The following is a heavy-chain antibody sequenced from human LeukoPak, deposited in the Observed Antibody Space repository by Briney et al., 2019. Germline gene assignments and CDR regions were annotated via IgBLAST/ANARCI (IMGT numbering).Heavy chain of an antibody. J-gene: IGHJ5*02. V-gene: IGHV4-39*07. D-gene: IGHD2-2*01. Sequence: SETLSLTCTVSGGSISSSSYYWGWFRQPPGKGLEWIGSIYYSGSTYYNPSLKSRVTISVDTSKNQFSLKLSSVTAADTAVYYCARVHGIEVVTAAETSFDPWDQGTLVPVSS. CDR2: IYYSGST. CDR3: ARVHGIEVVTAAETSFDP. CDR1: GGSISSSSYY.